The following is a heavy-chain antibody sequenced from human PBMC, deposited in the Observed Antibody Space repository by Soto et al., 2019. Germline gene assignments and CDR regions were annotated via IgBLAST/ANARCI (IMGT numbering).Heavy chain of an antibody. CDR3: TRGSTYGRY. J-gene: IGHJ4*02. CDR1: GFTFSDFY. V-gene: IGHV3-11*01. Sequence: QVQVVESGGGLVKPGGSLRLSCAASGFTFSDFYMTWIRQAPGRGLEWVSSISSDGTTISYADSVKGRVTISRDNAKNSLCLQMNSLRAEDTAVYYCTRGSTYGRYWGQGTLVTVSS. D-gene: IGHD3-10*01. CDR2: ISSDGTTI.